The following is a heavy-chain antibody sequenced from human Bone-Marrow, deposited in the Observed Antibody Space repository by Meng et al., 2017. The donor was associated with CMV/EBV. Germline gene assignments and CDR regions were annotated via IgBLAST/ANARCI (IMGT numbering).Heavy chain of an antibody. J-gene: IGHJ6*01. CDR3: ASQIKLDYGMDV. CDR1: GGTFSSYA. V-gene: IGHV1-69*10. Sequence: SVKVSCKASGGTFSSYAISWVRQAPGQGLEWMGGIIPILGIANYAQKFQGRVTITADKSTSTAYMELSSLRSEDTAVYYCASQIKLDYGMDVWGQGTTVTVSS. CDR2: IIPILGIA.